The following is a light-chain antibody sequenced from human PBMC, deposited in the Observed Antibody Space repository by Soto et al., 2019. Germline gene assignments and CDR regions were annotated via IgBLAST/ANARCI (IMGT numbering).Light chain of an antibody. CDR2: DNN. Sequence: QSVLTQPPSVSGAPGQRVTISCTGSSSNIGATSNVYWYQQLPGAALKLLFYDNNSRPSGVPDRFSGSKSGTSASLAITGLQAEDEADYYCQSYDFSLTAVVFGGGTKLTVL. CDR1: SSNIGATSN. V-gene: IGLV1-40*01. CDR3: QSYDFSLTAVV. J-gene: IGLJ2*01.